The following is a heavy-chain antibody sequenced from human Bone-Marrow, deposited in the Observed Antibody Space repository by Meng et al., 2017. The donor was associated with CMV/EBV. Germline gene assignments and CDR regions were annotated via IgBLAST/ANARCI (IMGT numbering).Heavy chain of an antibody. Sequence: SETLSLTCTVSGGSISSYYWSWIRQPPGKGLEWIGYIYYSGSTNYNPSLKSRVTISVDTSKNQFSLKLSSVTAADTAVYYCARDKVRATGGFDYWGQGTLVTVSS. D-gene: IGHD1-26*01. V-gene: IGHV4-59*12. CDR3: ARDKVRATGGFDY. CDR2: IYYSGST. J-gene: IGHJ4*02. CDR1: GGSISSYY.